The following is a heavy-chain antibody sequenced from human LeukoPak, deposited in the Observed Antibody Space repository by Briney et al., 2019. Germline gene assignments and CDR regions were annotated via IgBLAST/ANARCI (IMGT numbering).Heavy chain of an antibody. CDR3: VRHGTITFGGVVGH. CDR2: IYHAGAI. J-gene: IGHJ4*02. CDR1: GASMDNNNYD. V-gene: IGHV4-39*01. D-gene: IGHD3-16*01. Sequence: SETLSLTCTVSGASMDNNNYDWGWIRQPPGKGLEWVGSIYHAGAIFQNPSLKGRVTLSIDTSKNQFSLRLHSVTAADTAVHYCVRHGTITFGGVVGHWGQGTLVSVSS.